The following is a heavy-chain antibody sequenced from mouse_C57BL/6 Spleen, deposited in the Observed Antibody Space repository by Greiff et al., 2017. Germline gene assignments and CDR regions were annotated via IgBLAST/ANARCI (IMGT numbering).Heavy chain of an antibody. CDR3: ARGHYYGSSYWYFDV. V-gene: IGHV5-16*01. CDR1: GFTFSDYY. J-gene: IGHJ1*03. Sequence: EVKVVESEGGLVQPGSSMKLSCTASGFTFSDYYMAWVRQVPEKGLEWVANINYDGSSPYYLDSLKSSFIISRDNAKNILYLQMSSLKSEDTATYYCARGHYYGSSYWYFDVWGTGTTGTVSS. CDR2: INYDGSSP. D-gene: IGHD1-1*01.